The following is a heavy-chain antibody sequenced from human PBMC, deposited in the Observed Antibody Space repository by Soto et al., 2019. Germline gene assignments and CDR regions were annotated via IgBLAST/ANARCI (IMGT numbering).Heavy chain of an antibody. CDR3: ARDPPTGTTLDWADS. D-gene: IGHD1-7*01. CDR2: INHSGSS. CDR1: GGSFSGFY. V-gene: IGHV4-34*01. J-gene: IGHJ4*02. Sequence: QVQLQQWGAGLLKPSETLSLTCAVHGGSFSGFYWTWIRQPPGKGLEWIGEINHSGSSNYNPPLKSRVTMSLDTSRNQFSLSLNSVTAADTAVYYCARDPPTGTTLDWADSWGQGTLVTVSS.